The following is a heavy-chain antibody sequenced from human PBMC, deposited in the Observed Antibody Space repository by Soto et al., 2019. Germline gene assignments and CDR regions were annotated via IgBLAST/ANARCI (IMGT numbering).Heavy chain of an antibody. D-gene: IGHD3-22*01. CDR2: IYSGGNT. Sequence: PVGSLRLAYVASGFSVSSNYMSWVRQAPGKGVEWVSVIYSGGNTYYADSVEGRFSSSRDRSQDTLFRQMNGLRAEDTAMYYCGRGSSGSSGALRVDYWGQGT. CDR1: GFSVSSNY. J-gene: IGHJ4*02. V-gene: IGHV3-53*01. CDR3: GRGSSGSSGALRVDY.